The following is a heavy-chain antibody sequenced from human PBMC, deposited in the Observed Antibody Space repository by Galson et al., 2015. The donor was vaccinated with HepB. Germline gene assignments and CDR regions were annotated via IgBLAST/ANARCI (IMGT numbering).Heavy chain of an antibody. Sequence: SLRLSCAASGFTFSSYAMSWVRQAPGKGLEWVSAISGSGGSTYYADSVKGRFTISRDNSKNTLYLQMNSLRAEDTAVYYCAREVYGDTLYYGMDVWGQGTTVTVSS. CDR3: AREVYGDTLYYGMDV. V-gene: IGHV3-23*01. J-gene: IGHJ6*02. D-gene: IGHD4-17*01. CDR2: ISGSGGST. CDR1: GFTFSSYA.